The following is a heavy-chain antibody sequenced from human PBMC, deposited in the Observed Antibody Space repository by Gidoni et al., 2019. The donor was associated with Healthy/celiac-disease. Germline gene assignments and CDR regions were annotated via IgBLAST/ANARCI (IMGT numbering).Heavy chain of an antibody. CDR2: IYSGGST. Sequence: EVQLVESGGGLIQPGGSLRLSCAASGFTVSSNYMSWVRQAPGKGLEWVSVIYSGGSTYYAESVKGRFTISRDNSKNTLYLQMNSLRAEDTAVYYCARLREQLDALMGYFDLWGRGTLVTVSS. D-gene: IGHD6-6*01. J-gene: IGHJ2*01. V-gene: IGHV3-53*01. CDR3: ARLREQLDALMGYFDL. CDR1: GFTVSSNY.